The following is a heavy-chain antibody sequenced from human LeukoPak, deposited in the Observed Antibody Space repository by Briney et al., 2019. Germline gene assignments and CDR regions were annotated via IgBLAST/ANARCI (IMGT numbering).Heavy chain of an antibody. J-gene: IGHJ4*02. CDR1: GYTVTSYY. Sequence: ASVKVSCKASGYTVTSYYMHWVRQAPGQGLEWMGIINPSGGSTSYAQKFQGRVTITTDESTSTAYMELSSLRSEDTAVYYCARARWEREVYFDYWGQGTLVTVSS. CDR3: ARARWEREVYFDY. CDR2: INPSGGST. D-gene: IGHD1-26*01. V-gene: IGHV1-46*01.